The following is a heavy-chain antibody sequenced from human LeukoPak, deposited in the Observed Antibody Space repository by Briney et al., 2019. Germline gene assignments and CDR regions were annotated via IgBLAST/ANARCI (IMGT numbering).Heavy chain of an antibody. CDR3: VKDRIAARDFDY. CDR1: GFTFSSYG. J-gene: IGHJ4*02. V-gene: IGHV3-30*18. Sequence: GRSLRLSCAASGFTFSSYGMHWVRQAPGKGLEWVAVISYDGSNKYYVDSEKGRFTNSRDKSKHTLYLQMNSLRAEDTAVYYCVKDRIAARDFDYWGQGTLVTVSS. CDR2: ISYDGSNK. D-gene: IGHD6-6*01.